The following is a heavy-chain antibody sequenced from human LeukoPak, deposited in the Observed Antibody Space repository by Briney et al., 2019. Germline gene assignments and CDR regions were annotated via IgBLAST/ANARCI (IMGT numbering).Heavy chain of an antibody. CDR3: TKGPQVGSGYHPDY. CDR2: ISRSGGTI. D-gene: IGHD3-22*01. V-gene: IGHV3-23*01. Sequence: GGSLRLSCAASGFTLSDYAMYWVRQAPGKGLEWVSGISRSGGTIYYADSVKGRFTISRDNSKNTMYLQMNSLRDDDTALYYCTKGPQVGSGYHPDYWGQGTLVTVSS. J-gene: IGHJ4*02. CDR1: GFTLSDYA.